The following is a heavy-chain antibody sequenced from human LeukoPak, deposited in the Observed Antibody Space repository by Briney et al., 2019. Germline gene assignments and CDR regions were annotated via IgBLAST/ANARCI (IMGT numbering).Heavy chain of an antibody. CDR3: AKDYGSGSPNWFDP. CDR1: GFIFSSYA. J-gene: IGHJ5*02. V-gene: IGHV3-23*01. D-gene: IGHD3-10*01. Sequence: GGSLRLYCAASGFIFSSYAMSWVRQAPGKGLEWVSAISGSGGSTYYADSVKGRFTISRDNSKNTLYLQMNSLRAEDTAVYYCAKDYGSGSPNWFDPWGQGTLVTVSS. CDR2: ISGSGGST.